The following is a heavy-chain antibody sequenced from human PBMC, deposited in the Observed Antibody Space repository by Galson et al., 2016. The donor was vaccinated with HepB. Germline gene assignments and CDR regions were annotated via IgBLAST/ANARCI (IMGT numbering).Heavy chain of an antibody. CDR3: AKKVGALIDY. Sequence: SLRLSCAASGFSFRSYYMNWVRQAPGKGLEWVSAIYSDGRPFYPDSVKDRFTISRDISKNTLYLQMHSLRVEDTAVYYCAKKVGALIDYWGQGTLVTVSS. V-gene: IGHV3-53*01. J-gene: IGHJ4*02. D-gene: IGHD1-26*01. CDR1: GFSFRSYY. CDR2: IYSDGRP.